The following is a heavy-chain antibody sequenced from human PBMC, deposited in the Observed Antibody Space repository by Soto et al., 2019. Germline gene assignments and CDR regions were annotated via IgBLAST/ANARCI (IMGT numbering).Heavy chain of an antibody. J-gene: IGHJ4*02. Sequence: AGGSLRLSCAASGFTFSNYAMSWVRQAPGKGLEWVSGISASGRDTYYADSVKDRFTISRDNSKNTVYLQMNSLSADDTATYDCAKGKTSGWYFFDYWGQGTPVTVSS. CDR3: AKGKTSGWYFFDY. CDR2: ISASGRDT. D-gene: IGHD6-19*01. V-gene: IGHV3-23*01. CDR1: GFTFSNYA.